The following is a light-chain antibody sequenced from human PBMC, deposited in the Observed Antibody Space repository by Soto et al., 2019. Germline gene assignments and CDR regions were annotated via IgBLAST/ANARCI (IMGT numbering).Light chain of an antibody. CDR2: DVT. J-gene: IGLJ2*01. Sequence: QSALTQPASVSGSPGQSITISCTGTSSDVGGYNYVSWYQQHPGKAPKLMIYDVTNRPSGISNRLSGSKSGNTASLTISGLQAEDEAGYYCSSYTTSRTLVFGGGTKVTVL. CDR3: SSYTTSRTLV. CDR1: SSDVGGYNY. V-gene: IGLV2-14*03.